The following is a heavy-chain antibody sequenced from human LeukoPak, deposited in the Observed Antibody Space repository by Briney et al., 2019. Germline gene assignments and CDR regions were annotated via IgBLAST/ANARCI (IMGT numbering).Heavy chain of an antibody. Sequence: PGGSLRLSCAASGFTFSSYWMSWVRQVPGKGLEWVANIKQDGSEKYYVDSVKGRFTISRDNAKNPLYLQMNSLRAEDAAVYYCARVAYCGGDCYFDYWGQGTLVTVSS. D-gene: IGHD2-21*01. CDR3: ARVAYCGGDCYFDY. CDR2: IKQDGSEK. CDR1: GFTFSSYW. V-gene: IGHV3-7*01. J-gene: IGHJ4*02.